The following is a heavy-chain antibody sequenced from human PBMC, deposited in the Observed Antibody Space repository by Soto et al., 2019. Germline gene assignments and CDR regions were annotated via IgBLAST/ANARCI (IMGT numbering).Heavy chain of an antibody. J-gene: IGHJ6*02. CDR2: INPSGGST. CDR3: AYVRYYYGMDV. D-gene: IGHD3-16*01. V-gene: IGHV1-46*01. Sequence: QVQLVQSGAEVKKPGASVKVSCKASGYTFTSYYMHWVRQAPGQGLAWMGIINPSGGSTSYAQKFQGRVPMTRDTSTSTVYVELSSLRSEDTAVYYCAYVRYYYGMDVWGQGTTVTVSS. CDR1: GYTFTSYY.